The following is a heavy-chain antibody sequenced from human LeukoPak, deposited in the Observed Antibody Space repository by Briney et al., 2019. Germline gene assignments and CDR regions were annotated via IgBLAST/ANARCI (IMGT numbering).Heavy chain of an antibody. CDR3: ARVVYGSGSYYPYYYYYMDV. J-gene: IGHJ6*03. CDR1: GYSISSGYY. V-gene: IGHV4-38-2*02. CDR2: IYHSGST. Sequence: SETLSLTCTVSGYSISSGYYWGWIRQPPGKGLEWIGSIYHSGSTYYNPSLKSRLTISVDTSKNQFSLKLSSVTAADTAVYYCARVVYGSGSYYPYYYYYMDVWGKGTTVTVSS. D-gene: IGHD3-10*01.